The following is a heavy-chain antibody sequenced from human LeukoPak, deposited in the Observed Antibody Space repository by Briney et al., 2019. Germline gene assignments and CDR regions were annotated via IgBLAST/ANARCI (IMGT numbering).Heavy chain of an antibody. J-gene: IGHJ4*02. CDR3: ARRLYGSGKYTRLRYSSGRYGFDY. CDR1: GGSIDSNS. Sequence: SETLSLTCTVSGGSIDSNSWTWIRQPPGKGLEWIGYIYYSGSTYYNPSLKSRVTISVDTSKNQFSLKLSSVTAADTAVYYCARRLYGSGKYTRLRYSSGRYGFDYWGQGTLVTVSS. D-gene: IGHD3-10*01. CDR2: IYYSGST. V-gene: IGHV4-59*04.